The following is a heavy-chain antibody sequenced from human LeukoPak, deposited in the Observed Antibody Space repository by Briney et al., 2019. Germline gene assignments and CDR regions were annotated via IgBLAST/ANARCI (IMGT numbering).Heavy chain of an antibody. CDR3: TRHGGRGYYDSTEDGFDI. CDR1: GFTFSGSA. D-gene: IGHD3-22*01. CDR2: VRSKTHTYAT. V-gene: IGHV3-73*01. J-gene: IGHJ3*02. Sequence: PGGSLRLSCAASGFTFSGSAIHWVRQASGKGLEWVGRVRSKTHTYATAYAASVKGRFTLSRDDSKNTAYLQMNSLKTEDTAVYYCTRHGGRGYYDSTEDGFDIWGQGTMVTVSS.